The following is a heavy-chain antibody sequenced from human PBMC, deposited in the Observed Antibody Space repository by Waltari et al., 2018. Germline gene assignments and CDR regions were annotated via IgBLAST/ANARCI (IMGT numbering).Heavy chain of an antibody. CDR1: GYSFTSYW. CDR3: ARLEGYSGYDYYYYYYMDV. J-gene: IGHJ6*03. V-gene: IGHV5-51*01. CDR2: IYPGDSDT. D-gene: IGHD5-12*01. Sequence: EVQLVQSGAEVKTPGESLKISCKGSGYSFTSYWIGWVGQMPGNGLEWMGIIYPGDSDTRYSPSFQGQVTISADKSISTAYLQWSSLKASDTAMYYCARLEGYSGYDYYYYYYMDVWGKGTTVTVSS.